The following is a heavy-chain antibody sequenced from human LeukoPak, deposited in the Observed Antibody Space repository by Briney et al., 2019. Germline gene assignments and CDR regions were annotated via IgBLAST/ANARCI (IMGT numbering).Heavy chain of an antibody. D-gene: IGHD3-10*01. Sequence: SGGSLRLSCAASGFTFSSYAMYWVRQAPGKGLEWVAVIPYDGSNKQYADSVKGRFTISRDNSKSTLYLQMNSLRAEDTAVYYCARGINYYGSGIDYWGQGTLVTVSS. V-gene: IGHV3-30*04. J-gene: IGHJ4*02. CDR3: ARGINYYGSGIDY. CDR1: GFTFSSYA. CDR2: IPYDGSNK.